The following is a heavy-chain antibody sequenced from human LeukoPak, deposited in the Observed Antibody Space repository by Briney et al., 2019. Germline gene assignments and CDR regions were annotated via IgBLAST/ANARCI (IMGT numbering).Heavy chain of an antibody. D-gene: IGHD6-13*01. CDR3: ARERGTGYSSSWYPEGYFQH. CDR1: GGTFSSYA. CDR2: IIPIFGTA. J-gene: IGHJ1*01. Sequence: ASVKVSXKASGGTFSSYAISWVRQAPGQGLEWMGRIIPIFGTANYAQKFQGRVTITTDESTSTAYMELSSLRSEDTAVYYCARERGTGYSSSWYPEGYFQHWGQGTLVTVSS. V-gene: IGHV1-69*05.